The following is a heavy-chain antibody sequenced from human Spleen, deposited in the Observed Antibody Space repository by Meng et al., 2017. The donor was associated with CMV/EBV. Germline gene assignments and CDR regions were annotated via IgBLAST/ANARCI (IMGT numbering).Heavy chain of an antibody. CDR1: GDSIGRRY. D-gene: IGHD1-26*01. Sequence: GSLRLSCTVSGDSIGRRYWGWIRQPPGKGLEWVGDISDSRKINYNASLKNRVTISLDTSRNQFSLKLDSVTTADTAVYFCARADEFCGKYYCDKVAFDVWGQGTMVTVSS. V-gene: IGHV4-59*11. J-gene: IGHJ3*01. CDR2: ISDSRKI. CDR3: ARADEFCGKYYCDKVAFDV.